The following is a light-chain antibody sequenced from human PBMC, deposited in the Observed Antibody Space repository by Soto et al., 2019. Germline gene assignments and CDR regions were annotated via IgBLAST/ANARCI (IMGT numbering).Light chain of an antibody. CDR1: SSDVGSYNL. J-gene: IGLJ2*01. CDR2: EGS. CDR3: CSYAGSSTFGVV. Sequence: QSALTQPASVSGSPGQSITISCTGTSSDVGSYNLVSWYQQHPGKAPKLVIYEGSKRPSGVSNRFSGSKSGNTASLTISGLQAEDEADYYCCSYAGSSTFGVVFGGGTKVTVL. V-gene: IGLV2-23*03.